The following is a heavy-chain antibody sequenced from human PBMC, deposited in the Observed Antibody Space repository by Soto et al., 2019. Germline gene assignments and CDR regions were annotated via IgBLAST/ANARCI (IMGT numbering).Heavy chain of an antibody. Sequence: SETLSLTCTVSGGSISSGGYYWSWIRQHPGKGLEWIGYIYYSGSTYYNPSLKSRVTISVDTSKNQFSLKLSSVTAADTAVYYCARFFPVYYDSSGYSFAAFDFRGQGKTVTVPS. V-gene: IGHV4-31*03. J-gene: IGHJ6*02. CDR3: ARFFPVYYDSSGYSFAAFDF. D-gene: IGHD3-22*01. CDR1: GGSISSGGYY. CDR2: IYYSGST.